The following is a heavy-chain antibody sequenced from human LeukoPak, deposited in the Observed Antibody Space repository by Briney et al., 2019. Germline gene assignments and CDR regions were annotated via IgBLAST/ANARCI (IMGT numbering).Heavy chain of an antibody. CDR3: PRGASRVRGNGFDP. V-gene: IGHV1-18*01. CDR2: ISAYNGNT. CDR1: GYTFTSYG. D-gene: IGHD3-10*01. J-gene: IGHJ5*02. Sequence: GASVKVSFKASGYTFTSYGISWVRQAPGQGLEWRGSISAYNGNTNYAQKLQGRVSRTTDTSTSTAYMELRSLRSEDTPVYYCPRGASRVRGNGFDPWGQGTLVTVSS.